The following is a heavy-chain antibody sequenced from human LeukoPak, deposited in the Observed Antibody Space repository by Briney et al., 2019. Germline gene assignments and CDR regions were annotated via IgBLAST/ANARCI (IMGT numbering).Heavy chain of an antibody. Sequence: ASVKVSCKASGCTFTSYGISWVRQAPGQGLEWLGWISAYNGNTNYAQKLQGRVTMTTDTSTSTAYMELRSLRSDDTAVYYCARDTDTAMVLNGAALDYWGQGTLVTVSS. CDR2: ISAYNGNT. CDR3: ARDTDTAMVLNGAALDY. V-gene: IGHV1-18*01. D-gene: IGHD5-18*01. CDR1: GCTFTSYG. J-gene: IGHJ4*02.